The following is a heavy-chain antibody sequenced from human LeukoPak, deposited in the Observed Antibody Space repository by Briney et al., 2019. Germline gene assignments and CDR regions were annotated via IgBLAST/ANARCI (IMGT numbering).Heavy chain of an antibody. D-gene: IGHD6-19*01. CDR3: ARVYSSGWYHVYYMDV. J-gene: IGHJ6*03. CDR2: TYYRSKWYN. Sequence: SQTLSLTCAISGDSVSSNSAAWNWIRQSPSRGLEWLGRTYYRSKWYNDYAVSVKSRITINPDTSKNQFSLQLNSVTPEDTAVYYCARVYSSGWYHVYYMDVWGKGTTVTVSS. CDR1: GDSVSSNSAA. V-gene: IGHV6-1*01.